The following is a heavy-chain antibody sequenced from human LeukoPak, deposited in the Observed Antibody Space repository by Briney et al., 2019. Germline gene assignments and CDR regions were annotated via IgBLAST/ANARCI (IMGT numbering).Heavy chain of an antibody. CDR1: GGSFSGYY. Sequence: SETLSLTCAVYGGSFSGYYWSWIRQHPGKGLEWIGYIYYSGSTYYNPSLKSRVTISVDTSKNQFSLKLSSVTAADTAVYYCARANYDILTYPDYWGQGTLVTVSS. J-gene: IGHJ4*02. CDR3: ARANYDILTYPDY. D-gene: IGHD3-9*01. CDR2: IYYSGST. V-gene: IGHV4-31*11.